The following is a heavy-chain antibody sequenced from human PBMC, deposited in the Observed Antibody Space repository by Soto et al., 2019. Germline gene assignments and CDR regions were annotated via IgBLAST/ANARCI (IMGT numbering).Heavy chain of an antibody. CDR2: ISSSSSYI. V-gene: IGHV3-21*01. D-gene: IGHD6-13*01. Sequence: EVQLVESGGGLVKPGGSLRLSCAASGFTFSSYSMNWVRQAPGKGLEWVSSISSSSSYIYYADSVKGRFTISRDNAKNSLYLLMNSLRAEDTAVYYCARDWYSSSMVEYFDLWGRGTLVTVSS. J-gene: IGHJ2*01. CDR3: ARDWYSSSMVEYFDL. CDR1: GFTFSSYS.